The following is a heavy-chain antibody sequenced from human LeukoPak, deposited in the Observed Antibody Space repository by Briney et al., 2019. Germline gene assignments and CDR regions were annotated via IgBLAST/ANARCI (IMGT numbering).Heavy chain of an antibody. Sequence: PSETLSLTCTVSGGSISSYYWSWIRQPAGKGREWIGRSYTSGSPNYNPSLKGRVTMSVDTSKNQFSPKLSSVTAADTAVYYCARSGGSGFQLDNWGQGTLVTVSS. D-gene: IGHD3-16*01. CDR1: GGSISSYY. V-gene: IGHV4-4*07. CDR2: SYTSGSP. CDR3: ARSGGSGFQLDN. J-gene: IGHJ4*02.